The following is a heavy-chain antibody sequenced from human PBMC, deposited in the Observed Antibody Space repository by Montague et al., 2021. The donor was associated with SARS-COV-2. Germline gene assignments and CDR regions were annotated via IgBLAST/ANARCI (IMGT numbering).Heavy chain of an antibody. CDR2: IYYSGSA. Sequence: SETLSLTCTVSGGSISSYYWSWIWQPQAKGLELNGYIYYSGSANYNPNLNIKSTISVDTSKYKNSLKLSSVPAADTAVYYCARGGVWGWQQLVRVDWYFDRWGRGILVTVSA. CDR1: GGSISSYY. D-gene: IGHD6-13*01. J-gene: IGHJ2*01. V-gene: IGHV4-59*13. CDR3: ARGGVWGWQQLVRVDWYFDR.